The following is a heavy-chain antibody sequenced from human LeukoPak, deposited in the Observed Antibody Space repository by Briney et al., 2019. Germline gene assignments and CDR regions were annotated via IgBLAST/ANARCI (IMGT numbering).Heavy chain of an antibody. Sequence: SVKVSCKASGFTFTSSAVQWVRQARGQRLELIGWIVVGSGNTNYAQKFQERVTITRDMSTSTAYMKLSSLRSEDTAVYYCAADGGYYDSSGVNDAFDIWGQGTMVTVSS. J-gene: IGHJ3*02. D-gene: IGHD3-22*01. CDR1: GFTFTSSA. CDR2: IVVGSGNT. V-gene: IGHV1-58*01. CDR3: AADGGYYDSSGVNDAFDI.